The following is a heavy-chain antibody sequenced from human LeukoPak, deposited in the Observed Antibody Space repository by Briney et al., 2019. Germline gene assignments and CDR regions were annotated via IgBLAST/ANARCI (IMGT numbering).Heavy chain of an antibody. J-gene: IGHJ6*03. CDR1: GFTFSSYA. V-gene: IGHV3-23*01. Sequence: GGSLRLSCAASGFTFSSYAMSWVRQAPGKGLEWVSAISGSGGSTYYADSVMGRFTISRDNSKNTLYLQMNSLRAEDTAVYYCAKEQRITIFGVAYYMDVWGKGTTVTVSS. CDR2: ISGSGGST. CDR3: AKEQRITIFGVAYYMDV. D-gene: IGHD3-3*01.